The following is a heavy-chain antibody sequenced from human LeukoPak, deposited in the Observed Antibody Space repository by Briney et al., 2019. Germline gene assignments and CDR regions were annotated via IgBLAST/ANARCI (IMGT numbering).Heavy chain of an antibody. CDR1: GYTFTSYA. V-gene: IGHV1-69*13. CDR2: IIPIFGTA. Sequence: VASVKVSCKASGYTFTSYAISWVRQAPGQGLEWMGGIIPIFGTANYAQKFQGRVTITADESTSTAYMELSSLRSEDTAVYYCARQDYCSGGSCYSWTYYYGMDVWGQGTTVTVSS. J-gene: IGHJ6*02. CDR3: ARQDYCSGGSCYSWTYYYGMDV. D-gene: IGHD2-15*01.